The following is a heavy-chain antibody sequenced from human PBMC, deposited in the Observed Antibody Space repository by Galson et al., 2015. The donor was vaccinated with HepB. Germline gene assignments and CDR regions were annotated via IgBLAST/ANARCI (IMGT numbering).Heavy chain of an antibody. J-gene: IGHJ3*02. CDR3: ATHLGQLGAFDI. D-gene: IGHD6-13*01. CDR2: ISWNSGST. CDR1: GFNFDDYA. V-gene: IGHV3-9*01. Sequence: SLRLSCAASGFNFDDYAMHWVRQAPGKGLEWVSGISWNSGSTGYADSVKGRFTISRDNAKNSLYLQMNSLRAEDTALYYCATHLGQLGAFDIWGQGTMVTVSS.